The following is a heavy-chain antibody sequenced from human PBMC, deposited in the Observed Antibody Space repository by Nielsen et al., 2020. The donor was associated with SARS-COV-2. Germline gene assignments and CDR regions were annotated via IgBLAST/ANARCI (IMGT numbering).Heavy chain of an antibody. D-gene: IGHD3-10*01. CDR2: IYYSGGT. V-gene: IGHV4-59*08. Sequence: SETLSLTCTDSGGSISSYYWSWIRQPPGKGLEWIGYIYYSGGTNYNPSLKSRVTISVDTSKNQFSLKLSSVTAADTAVYYCASLGLLWFEFDCWGQGTLVTVSS. J-gene: IGHJ4*02. CDR3: ASLGLLWFEFDC. CDR1: GGSISSYY.